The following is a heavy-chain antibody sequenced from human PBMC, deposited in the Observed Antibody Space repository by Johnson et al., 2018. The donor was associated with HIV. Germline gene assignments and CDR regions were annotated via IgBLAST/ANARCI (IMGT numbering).Heavy chain of an antibody. CDR2: IWSDGSNK. V-gene: IGHV3-33*01. D-gene: IGHD6-19*01. CDR1: GLSFSSYG. CDR3: ARRGGSGWSAFDI. J-gene: IGHJ3*02. Sequence: QVQLVESGGGVVQPGRSVRLSCAASGLSFSSYGMEWVRQAPGKGLEWVAVIWSDGSNKHYADSVKGRFTISRDNSKNTLYLQMNSLRAEDTALYYCARRGGSGWSAFDIWGQGTMVTVSS.